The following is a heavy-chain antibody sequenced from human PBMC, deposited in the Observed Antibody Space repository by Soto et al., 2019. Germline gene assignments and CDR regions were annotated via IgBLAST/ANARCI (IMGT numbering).Heavy chain of an antibody. D-gene: IGHD2-2*01. V-gene: IGHV3-33*01. CDR2: IWYDGSNK. J-gene: IGHJ6*02. CDR3: ARDQGYCSSTSCYGPRYYYYGMDV. Sequence: GGSLRLSCAASGFTFSSYGMHWVRQAPGKGLEWVAVIWYDGSNKYYADSVKGRFTISRDNSKNTLYPQMNSLRAEDTAVYYCARDQGYCSSTSCYGPRYYYYGMDVWGQGTTVTVSS. CDR1: GFTFSSYG.